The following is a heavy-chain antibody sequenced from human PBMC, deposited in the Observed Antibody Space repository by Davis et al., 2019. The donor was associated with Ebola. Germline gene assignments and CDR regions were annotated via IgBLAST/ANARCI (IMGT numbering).Heavy chain of an antibody. V-gene: IGHV1-18*01. J-gene: IGHJ5*02. CDR3: ARSWATVNWFDP. CDR1: GYTFTSYG. Sequence: AASVKVSCKASGYTFTSYGISWVRQAPGQGLEWMGWISAYNGNTNYAQKLQGRVTMTTDTSTSTAYMELRSLRSDDTAMYYCARSWATVNWFDPWGQGTLVTVSS. CDR2: ISAYNGNT. D-gene: IGHD4-11*01.